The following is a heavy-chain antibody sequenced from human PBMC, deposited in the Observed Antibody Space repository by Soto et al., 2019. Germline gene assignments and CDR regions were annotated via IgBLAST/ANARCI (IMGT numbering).Heavy chain of an antibody. D-gene: IGHD5-12*01. V-gene: IGHV3-33*01. CDR2: IWYDGSNK. CDR3: ARDGGCRAGYTVGCSWFDP. CDR1: GFAFSSYG. J-gene: IGHJ5*02. Sequence: QVQLVESGGGVVQPGRSLRLSCAASGFAFSSYGMHWVRQAPGKGLEWVAVIWYDGSNKYYADSVKGRFTISRDNSKNTLYLQMSSLRAEDTAVYYCARDGGCRAGYTVGCSWFDPWGQGTLVTVSS.